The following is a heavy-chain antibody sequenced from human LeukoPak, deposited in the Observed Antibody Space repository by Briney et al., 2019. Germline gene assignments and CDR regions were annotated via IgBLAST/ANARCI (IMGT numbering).Heavy chain of an antibody. CDR2: INPNSGGT. Sequence: ASVKVSCKASGYTFTGYYMHWVRQAPGQGLEWMGWINPNSGGTNYAQKFQGRVTMTRDTSISTAYMELSSLRSEDTAVYYCARGFTAAAGTNFDYWGQGTLVTVSS. CDR3: ARGFTAAAGTNFDY. CDR1: GYTFTGYY. J-gene: IGHJ4*02. V-gene: IGHV1-2*02. D-gene: IGHD6-13*01.